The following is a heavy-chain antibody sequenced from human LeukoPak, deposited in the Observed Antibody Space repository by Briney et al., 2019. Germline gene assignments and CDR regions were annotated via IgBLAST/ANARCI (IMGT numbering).Heavy chain of an antibody. CDR3: ARINYFDSSGYFYDDY. Sequence: SETLSLTCTVSGGSISSGDYYWSWIRQPPGKGLEWIGYIYDSGNTHYNPSLKSRVTISIDTSKNQFSLKLSSVTAADTAVYYCARINYFDSSGYFYDDYWGQGTLVTVSS. CDR1: GGSISSGDYY. CDR2: IYDSGNT. D-gene: IGHD3-22*01. V-gene: IGHV4-30-4*02. J-gene: IGHJ4*02.